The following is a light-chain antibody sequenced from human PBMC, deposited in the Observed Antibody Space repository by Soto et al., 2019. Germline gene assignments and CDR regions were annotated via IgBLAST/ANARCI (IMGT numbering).Light chain of an antibody. V-gene: IGKV1-39*01. CDR3: QQSYSTPRT. J-gene: IGKJ1*01. Sequence: DIQMTQSPSSLSASVGDRVTITCRASQSISSYLNWYQQKPGKAPQLLIYAASSLQSGVPSRFSGSGSGTDFTLTISSLQPEDCATYYCQQSYSTPRTFGQGNKVEIK. CDR1: QSISSY. CDR2: AAS.